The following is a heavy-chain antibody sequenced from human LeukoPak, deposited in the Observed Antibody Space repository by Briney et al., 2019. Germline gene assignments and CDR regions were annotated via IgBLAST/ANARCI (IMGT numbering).Heavy chain of an antibody. CDR3: ATQYAQFYDF. D-gene: IGHD2-8*01. Sequence: GEAPQILCNGSGYTFDKFWLSWVRQTPGKGLEWMGIINPGDSDARYNPSFQGQITMSVDNSMSTAYLQWSSLKASDTATYYCATQYAQFYDFWGQGTLVTVSS. CDR2: INPGDSDA. V-gene: IGHV5-51*01. J-gene: IGHJ4*01. CDR1: GYTFDKFW.